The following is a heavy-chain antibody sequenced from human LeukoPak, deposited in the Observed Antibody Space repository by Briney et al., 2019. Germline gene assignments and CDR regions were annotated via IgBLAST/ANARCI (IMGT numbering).Heavy chain of an antibody. CDR2: ISGSGGST. D-gene: IGHD3-10*01. Sequence: PGGSLRLSCAASGFTFSSYAMSWVRQAPGKGLEWVSAISGSGGSTYYADSVKGRFTISRDKSKHMVYLQMNSLRAEDTAIYYCANLYYGFPFWGQGTLVTVSS. V-gene: IGHV3-23*01. CDR3: ANLYYGFPF. J-gene: IGHJ4*02. CDR1: GFTFSSYA.